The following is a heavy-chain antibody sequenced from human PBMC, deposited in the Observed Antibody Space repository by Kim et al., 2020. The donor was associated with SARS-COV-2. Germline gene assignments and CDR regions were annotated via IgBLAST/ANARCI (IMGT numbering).Heavy chain of an antibody. D-gene: IGHD1-26*01. CDR3: ARGGGSYYGYFDY. V-gene: IGHV1-46*01. Sequence: YGQKFQGRVTMTRDTSTSTVYMELSSLRSEDTAVYYCARGGGSYYGYFDYWGQGTLVTISS. J-gene: IGHJ4*02.